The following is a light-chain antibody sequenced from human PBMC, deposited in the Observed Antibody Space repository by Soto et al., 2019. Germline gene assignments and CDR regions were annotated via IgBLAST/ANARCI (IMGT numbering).Light chain of an antibody. J-gene: IGLJ1*01. CDR3: SSYTSFITYG. Sequence: QSALTQPASVSGSPGQSITISCTGTSSDVGGYNYVSWYQQHPGKAPKLTIYDVSNRPSGVSNRFSGSKSGNTASLTISGLQAEDEADYYCSSYTSFITYGFGTGTKVTVL. CDR1: SSDVGGYNY. CDR2: DVS. V-gene: IGLV2-14*01.